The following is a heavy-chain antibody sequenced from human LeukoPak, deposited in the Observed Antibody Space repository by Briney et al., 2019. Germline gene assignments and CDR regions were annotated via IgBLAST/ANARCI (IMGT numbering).Heavy chain of an antibody. CDR3: ARDLLSYDTLNWFDP. J-gene: IGHJ5*02. CDR1: GFTFSSYG. D-gene: IGHD2/OR15-2a*01. V-gene: IGHV3-33*01. CDR2: IWYDGSNK. Sequence: HSGGSLRLSCAASGFTFSSYGMHWVRQAPGKGLEWVAVIWYDGSNKYYADSVKGRFTISRDNSKNTLYLQMNSLRAEDTAVYYCARDLLSYDTLNWFDPWGQGTLVTVSS.